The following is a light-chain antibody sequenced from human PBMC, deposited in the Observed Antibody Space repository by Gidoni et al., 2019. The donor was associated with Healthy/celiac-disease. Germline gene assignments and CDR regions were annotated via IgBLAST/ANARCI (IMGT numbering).Light chain of an antibody. V-gene: IGKV1-39*01. Sequence: DIQMTQSPSSLSASVGDRVTITCRASQSISSYLNLYQQKPGKAPKLLIYAASSLQSGVPSRFSGSGSGTDFTLTISSLQPEDFANYYCQQSYSTPQTFGQGTKVEIK. J-gene: IGKJ1*01. CDR1: QSISSY. CDR3: QQSYSTPQT. CDR2: AAS.